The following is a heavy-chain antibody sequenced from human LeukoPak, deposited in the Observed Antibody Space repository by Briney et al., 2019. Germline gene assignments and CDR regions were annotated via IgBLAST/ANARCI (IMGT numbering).Heavy chain of an antibody. V-gene: IGHV3-30*02. CDR3: ATLPYYYDSSGSYYFDY. D-gene: IGHD3-22*01. CDR1: GFTFNSYG. Sequence: QPGGSLRLSCAASGFTFNSYGMHWVRQAPGKGLEWVAFIRYDGSNKYYADSVKGRFTISRDNSKNTLYLQMNSLRVEDTAVYYCATLPYYYDSSGSYYFDYWGQGTLVTVSS. CDR2: IRYDGSNK. J-gene: IGHJ4*02.